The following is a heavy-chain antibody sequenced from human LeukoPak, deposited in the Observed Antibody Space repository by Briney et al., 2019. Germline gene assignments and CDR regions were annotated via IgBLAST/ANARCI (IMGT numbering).Heavy chain of an antibody. CDR1: GFIFNKHA. D-gene: IGHD7-27*01. CDR2: LSGSGSST. Sequence: GGSLRLSCVASGFIFNKHAMSWVRQAPGKGLEWVSGLSGSGSSTDYADSVKGRFTVSRDNSKNTLFLQMNSLRAEDTAVYYCAKDGGLWVSAHWGDSWGRGTLVTVSS. J-gene: IGHJ4*02. CDR3: AKDGGLWVSAHWGDS. V-gene: IGHV3-23*01.